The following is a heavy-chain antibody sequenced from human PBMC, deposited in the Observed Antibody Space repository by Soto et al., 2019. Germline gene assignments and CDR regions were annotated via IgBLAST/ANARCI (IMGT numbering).Heavy chain of an antibody. J-gene: IGHJ6*02. V-gene: IGHV1-69*13. CDR2: IIPIFGTA. Sequence: ASVKVSCKASGGTFSSYAISWVRQAPGQGLEWMGGIIPIFGTANYAQKFQGRVTITADESTSTAYMELSSLRSEDTAVYYCARIKNHAIRERQYYYYYYGMDVWGQGTTVTVSS. CDR3: ARIKNHAIRERQYYYYYYGMDV. CDR1: GGTFSSYA.